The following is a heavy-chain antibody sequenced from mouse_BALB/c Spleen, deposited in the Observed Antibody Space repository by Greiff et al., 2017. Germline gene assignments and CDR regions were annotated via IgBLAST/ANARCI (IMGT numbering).Heavy chain of an antibody. CDR1: GFTFSSFG. V-gene: IGHV5-17*02. Sequence: DVQLQESGGGLVQPGGSRKLSCAASGFTFSSFGMHWVRQAPEKGLEWVAYISSGSSTIYYADTVKGRFTISRDNPKNTLFLQMTSLRSEDTAMYYCARSYYYGSSYHWYFDVWGAGTTVTVSS. CDR3: ARSYYYGSSYHWYFDV. D-gene: IGHD1-1*01. CDR2: ISSGSSTI. J-gene: IGHJ1*01.